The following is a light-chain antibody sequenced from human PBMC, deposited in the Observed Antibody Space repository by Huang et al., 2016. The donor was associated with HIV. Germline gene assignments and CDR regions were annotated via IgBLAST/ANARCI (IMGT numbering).Light chain of an antibody. J-gene: IGKJ1*01. CDR3: QQYAGSPWT. CDR2: AAS. V-gene: IGKV3-20*01. CDR1: QSISADY. Sequence: EIVLTQSPGTLSLSPGERATLSCRASQSISADYLAWYQQKPGQAPRLLIYAASSTATGIPDRFSGSGSGTDFTLTIYRLEPEDFAVYCCQQYAGSPWTFGQGTKVEIK.